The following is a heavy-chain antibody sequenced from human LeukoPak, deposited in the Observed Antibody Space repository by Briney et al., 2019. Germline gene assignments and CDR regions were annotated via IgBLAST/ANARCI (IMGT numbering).Heavy chain of an antibody. V-gene: IGHV3-11*06. J-gene: IGHJ4*02. Sequence: GGSLRLSCAASGFRVSGYDLNWIRQAPGKGLEWIAYISISSSNIHYADSVRGRFTISRDNANNSLYLQFSSLRVEDTAVYYCARAYCSSTSCYRGLDSWGQGTLVTVSS. CDR2: ISISSSNI. CDR1: GFRVSGYD. CDR3: ARAYCSSTSCYRGLDS. D-gene: IGHD2-2*02.